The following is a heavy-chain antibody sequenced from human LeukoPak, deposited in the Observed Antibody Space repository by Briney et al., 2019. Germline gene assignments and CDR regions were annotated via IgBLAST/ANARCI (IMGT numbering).Heavy chain of an antibody. CDR3: ARGENNYGYYYFDY. CDR1: GFTFSSYC. Sequence: GGSLRLSCAASGFTFSSYCMNWVRQAPGKGLEWVSSISRRSNYIYYADSVKSRFTISRDNAKNSVYLQINSRRAEDTSVYYCARGENNYGYYYFDYWGQGTLVTVSS. D-gene: IGHD5-24*01. V-gene: IGHV3-21*01. CDR2: ISRRSNYI. J-gene: IGHJ4*02.